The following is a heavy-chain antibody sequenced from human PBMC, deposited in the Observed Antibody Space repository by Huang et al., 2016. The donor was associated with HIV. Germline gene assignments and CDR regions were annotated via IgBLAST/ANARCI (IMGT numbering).Heavy chain of an antibody. V-gene: IGHV4-39*01. CDR1: GGSIRSSSYY. CDR2: IYYTGGT. Sequence: QLQLQESGPGLVKPSETLSLTCTVSGGSIRSSSYYWGWVRQPPGKGLEWIGNIYYTGGTNDNPSLKSRVTISVDTSKNQFSLNLGSVTAAETAVYYCASLSLRYPELPYYFDYWGQGTLVSVSS. CDR3: ASLSLRYPELPYYFDY. J-gene: IGHJ4*02. D-gene: IGHD4-17*01.